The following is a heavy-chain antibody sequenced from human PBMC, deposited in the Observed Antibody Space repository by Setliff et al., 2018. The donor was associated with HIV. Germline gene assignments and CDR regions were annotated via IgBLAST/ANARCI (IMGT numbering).Heavy chain of an antibody. CDR1: GDSVSTRNSF. D-gene: IGHD2-15*01. Sequence: SSETLSLTCTVSGDSVSTRNSFWGWIRQPPWKGLEWIGSFSYNGGRRYTPSLKSRVTISADMSKNQFSLNLNSVTAADTAVYYCVKHVDSDFSGDPDWFDPWGQGIPVTVSS. CDR3: VKHVDSDFSGDPDWFDP. J-gene: IGHJ5*02. CDR2: FSYNGGR. V-gene: IGHV4-39*01.